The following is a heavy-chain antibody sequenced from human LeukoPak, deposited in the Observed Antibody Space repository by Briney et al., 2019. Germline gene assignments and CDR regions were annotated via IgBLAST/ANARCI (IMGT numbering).Heavy chain of an antibody. J-gene: IGHJ3*02. CDR1: GGSISSYY. V-gene: IGHV4-59*08. Sequence: SETLSLTCTVSGGSISSYYWSWIRQPPGKGLEWIGYIYYSGSTNYNPSLKSRVTISVDTSKNQFSLKPSSVTAADTAVYYCARVSEAVAGHDAFDIWGQGTMVTVSS. CDR3: ARVSEAVAGHDAFDI. D-gene: IGHD6-19*01. CDR2: IYYSGST.